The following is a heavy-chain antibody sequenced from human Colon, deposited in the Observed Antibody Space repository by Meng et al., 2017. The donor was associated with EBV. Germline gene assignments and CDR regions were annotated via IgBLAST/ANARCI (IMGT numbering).Heavy chain of an antibody. CDR2: IDDSGST. D-gene: IGHD1-26*01. V-gene: IGHV4-4*02. CDR3: ARGKQDAWELLAY. Sequence: VQVQEAGLGWVNPSWTLSCNAGVLGVSISSNIRWTWVRQPPGKGLEWIGDIDDSGSTNYNPSLNSRISISLDKSKNHFSLKVNSVTAADTAVYYCARGKQDAWELLAYWGQGALVTVSS. J-gene: IGHJ4*02. CDR1: GVSISSNIR.